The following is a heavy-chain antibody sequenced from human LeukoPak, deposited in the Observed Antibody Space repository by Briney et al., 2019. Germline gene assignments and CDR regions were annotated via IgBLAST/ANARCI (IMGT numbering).Heavy chain of an antibody. Sequence: SETLSLTCTVSGSSISSYHCSCLRQPPRKGLEWIGHIYYSGSTNYNPSLRIGVPISLDTSKNQCSLKLSSVTTAETAVYYCAGAGGLGPITMVRGGPLHYYYMDVWGKGTTVHVSS. J-gene: IGHJ6*03. CDR2: IYYSGST. V-gene: IGHV4-59*01. CDR3: AGAGGLGPITMVRGGPLHYYYMDV. D-gene: IGHD3-10*01. CDR1: GSSISSYH.